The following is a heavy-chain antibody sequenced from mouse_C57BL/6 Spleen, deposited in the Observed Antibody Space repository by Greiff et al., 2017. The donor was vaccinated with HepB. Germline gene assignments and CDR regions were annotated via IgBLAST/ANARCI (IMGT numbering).Heavy chain of an antibody. V-gene: IGHV5-4*03. Sequence: EVKLMESGGGLVKPGGSLKLSCAASGFTFSSYAMSWVRQTPEKRLEWVATISDGGSYTYYPDNVKGRFTISRDNAKNNLYLQMSHLKSEDTAMYYCARAGDWGQGTLVTVSA. J-gene: IGHJ3*01. CDR1: GFTFSSYA. CDR2: ISDGGSYT. CDR3: ARAGD.